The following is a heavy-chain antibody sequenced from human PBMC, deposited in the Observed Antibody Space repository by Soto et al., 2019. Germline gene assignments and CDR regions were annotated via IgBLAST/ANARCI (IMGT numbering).Heavy chain of an antibody. D-gene: IGHD2-2*01. V-gene: IGHV1-46*01. J-gene: IGHJ6*02. CDR1: GYTFTSYY. Sequence: GASVKVSCKASGYTFTSYYMHWVRQAPGQGLEWMGIINPSGGGTKYSQKFQGRVTITRDTSATTAYMELSSLRSEDSAVFYCARTDCSSTSCYNYYYYGMDVWGQGTTVTVSS. CDR3: ARTDCSSTSCYNYYYYGMDV. CDR2: INPSGGGT.